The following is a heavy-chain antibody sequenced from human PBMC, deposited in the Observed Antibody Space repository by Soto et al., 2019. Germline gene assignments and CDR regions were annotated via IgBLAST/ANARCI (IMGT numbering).Heavy chain of an antibody. J-gene: IGHJ4*02. CDR3: VNSYAARGWYEGSDY. CDR2: IKDDGSET. D-gene: IGHD6-19*01. V-gene: IGHV3-7*03. Sequence: VGSLRLSCAASGFTFRSSWMSWVRLPPGNGLEWVANIKDDGSETYYVDSVKGRFTISRDNAKNSLCLQMNSPRVEDTAVYYCVNSYAARGWYEGSDYWGRGTVVTVSS. CDR1: GFTFRSSW.